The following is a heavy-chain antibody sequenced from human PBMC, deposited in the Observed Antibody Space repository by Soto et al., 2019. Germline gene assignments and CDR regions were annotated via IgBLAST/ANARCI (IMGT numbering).Heavy chain of an antibody. CDR2: INTNNGGT. CDR3: AKSSDWFVNNWLDA. Sequence: ASVKVSCKASGYTFTGYLMHWVRQAPGQGLEWMGWINTNNGGTNSAQKFQGRVTISRDNAMNTLYLQMNSLRAEDTAIYYCAKSSDWFVNNWLDAWGQGTLVTVSS. V-gene: IGHV1-2*02. CDR1: GYTFTGYL. J-gene: IGHJ5*02. D-gene: IGHD6-19*01.